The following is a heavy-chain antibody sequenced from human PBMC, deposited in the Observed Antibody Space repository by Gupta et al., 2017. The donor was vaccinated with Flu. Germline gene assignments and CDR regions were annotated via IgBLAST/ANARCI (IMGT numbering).Heavy chain of an antibody. D-gene: IGHD4-17*01. CDR3: ATVTSGC. CDR2: INPDGRST. J-gene: IGHJ4*02. V-gene: IGHV3-74*03. Sequence: QLGEVGGGFVPPGGVLGLPWAATGFTFRSFYLQWVRQAPGKGLVWVSRINPDGRSTTYAESVKGRFSISRDNAKNTLYLQMNSLGDDDTAVYYCATVTSGCWGQGTLVTVSS. CDR1: GFTFRSFY.